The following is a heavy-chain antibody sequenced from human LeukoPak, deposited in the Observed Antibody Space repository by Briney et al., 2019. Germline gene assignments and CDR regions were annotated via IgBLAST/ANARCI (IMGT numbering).Heavy chain of an antibody. D-gene: IGHD3-22*01. J-gene: IGHJ4*02. CDR3: AIEVYYYDSSGYFHDY. V-gene: IGHV3-7*03. Sequence: GSLRLPWAASGLPFRRYWMRWVRQAPGKGLEWVANIKRDGSEKYYGGSVKGRFTICRDNTNNSLYLQKNSLRAEDSAVYYWAIEVYYYDSSGYFHDYWGQGTLATVSS. CDR2: IKRDGSEK. CDR1: GLPFRRYW.